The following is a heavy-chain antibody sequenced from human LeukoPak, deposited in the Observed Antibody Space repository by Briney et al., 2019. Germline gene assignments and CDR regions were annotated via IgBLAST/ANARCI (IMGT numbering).Heavy chain of an antibody. CDR1: GFTFSSYW. J-gene: IGHJ6*02. CDR2: IKQDGSEK. D-gene: IGHD4-23*01. Sequence: PGGSLRLSCAASGFTFSSYWMSWVRQAPGKGLEWVANIKQDGSEKYYVDSVKGRFTISRDNAKNSLYLQMNSLRAEDTAVYYSARDHGGGSYYYYGMDVWGQGTTVTVSS. V-gene: IGHV3-7*01. CDR3: ARDHGGGSYYYYGMDV.